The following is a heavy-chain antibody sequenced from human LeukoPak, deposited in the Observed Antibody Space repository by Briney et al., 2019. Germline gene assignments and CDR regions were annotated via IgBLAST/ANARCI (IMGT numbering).Heavy chain of an antibody. CDR3: AHYGDYRFLYSFEH. V-gene: IGHV2-5*02. J-gene: IGHJ4*02. D-gene: IGHD4-17*01. CDR1: GFSLTTTGVG. Sequence: ESGPTLVNPTQTLTLTCTFSGFSLTTTGVGVGWVRQPPGKALQWLALIYWDDNKLYSPSLKSRLTIAKDTSKNQVVLTVTNMDPVDTATYYCAHYGDYRFLYSFEHWGQGTLVTVSS. CDR2: IYWDDNK.